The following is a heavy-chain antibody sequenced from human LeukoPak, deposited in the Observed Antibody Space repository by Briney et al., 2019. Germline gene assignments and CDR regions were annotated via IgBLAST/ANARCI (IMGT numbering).Heavy chain of an antibody. V-gene: IGHV4-59*01. CDR3: ARGFGDCSSTSCYDYYYYYGMDV. D-gene: IGHD2-2*01. Sequence: PSETLSLTCTASGGSISSYYWSWIRQPPGKGLEWVGYIYYSGSTNYNPSLKSRVTISVDTSKNQFSLKLSSVTAADTAVYYCARGFGDCSSTSCYDYYYYYGMDVWGKGTTVTVSS. CDR1: GGSISSYY. J-gene: IGHJ6*04. CDR2: IYYSGST.